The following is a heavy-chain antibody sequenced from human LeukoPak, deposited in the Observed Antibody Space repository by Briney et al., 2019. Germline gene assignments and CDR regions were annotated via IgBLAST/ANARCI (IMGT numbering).Heavy chain of an antibody. J-gene: IGHJ4*02. Sequence: GASVKVSCKASGYTFTSYDINWVQQATGQGLEWMGWMNPNSGNTGYAQKFQGRVTMTRNTSISTAYMELSSLRSEDTAVYYCARVGYDILTGYYGYFAYWGQGTLVTVSS. V-gene: IGHV1-8*01. D-gene: IGHD3-9*01. CDR2: MNPNSGNT. CDR3: ARVGYDILTGYYGYFAY. CDR1: GYTFTSYD.